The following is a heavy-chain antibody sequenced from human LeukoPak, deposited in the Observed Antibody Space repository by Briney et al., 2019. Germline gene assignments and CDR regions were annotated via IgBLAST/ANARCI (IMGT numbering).Heavy chain of an antibody. Sequence: SETLSLTCTVSGGSISSSRYYWGWIRQPPGKGLEWIGSIYYSGSTYYNPSLKSRVTISVDTSKNQFSLKLSPVTAADTAVYYCARRLAAGSYYFDYWGQGTLVTVSS. D-gene: IGHD6-13*01. V-gene: IGHV4-39*01. CDR2: IYYSGST. J-gene: IGHJ4*02. CDR3: ARRLAAGSYYFDY. CDR1: GGSISSSRYY.